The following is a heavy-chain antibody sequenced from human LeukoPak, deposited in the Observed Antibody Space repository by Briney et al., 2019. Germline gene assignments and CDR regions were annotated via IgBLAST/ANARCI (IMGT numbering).Heavy chain of an antibody. CDR1: GFTFSSYG. V-gene: IGHV3-33*06. D-gene: IGHD3-22*01. Sequence: PGGSLRLSCAASGFTFSSYGMHWVRQAPGKGLEWVAVIWYDGSNKYYADSVKGRFTISRDNSKNTLYLQMNSLRAEDTAVYYCAKENYDSSGYYYVYAFDIWGQGTMVTVSS. CDR3: AKENYDSSGYYYVYAFDI. CDR2: IWYDGSNK. J-gene: IGHJ3*02.